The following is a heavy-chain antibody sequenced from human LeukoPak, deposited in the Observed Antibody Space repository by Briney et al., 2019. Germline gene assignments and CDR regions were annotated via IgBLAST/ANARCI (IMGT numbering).Heavy chain of an antibody. V-gene: IGHV3-33*01. CDR2: IWYDGSNK. CDR1: GFTFSSYD. D-gene: IGHD6-25*01. CDR3: ARDYEHRLYFDY. Sequence: GGSLRLSCAASGFTFSSYDMHWVRQAPGKGLEWVAVIWYDGSNKYYADSVKGRFTISRDNSKNTLYLQMNSLRAEDTAVYYCARDYEHRLYFDYWGQGTLVTVSS. J-gene: IGHJ4*02.